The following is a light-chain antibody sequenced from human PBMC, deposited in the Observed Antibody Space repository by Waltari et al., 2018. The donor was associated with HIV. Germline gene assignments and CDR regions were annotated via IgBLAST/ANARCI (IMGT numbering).Light chain of an antibody. CDR3: QQYGSSLLT. CDR1: QSVDSNY. Sequence: EIVLTQSPATLSLSPGESATLSCGASQSVDSNYLAWYQQKPGLAPRLLIYDATNRATGIPDRFSGSGSGTHFTLTISRLEPEDFAVYYCQQYGSSLLTFGGGTKVAIK. V-gene: IGKV3D-20*01. J-gene: IGKJ4*01. CDR2: DAT.